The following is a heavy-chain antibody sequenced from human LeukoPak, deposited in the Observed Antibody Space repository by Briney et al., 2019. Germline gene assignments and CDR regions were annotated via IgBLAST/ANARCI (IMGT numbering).Heavy chain of an antibody. CDR3: ARRSSGWYGYDYYYYYMDV. Sequence: TGGSLRLSCAASGFTFNNYGMHWVRQAPGKGPEWVTFIQYDGSNKYYADSVKGRFTISRDNAKNSLYLQMNSLRAEDTAVYYCARRSSGWYGYDYYYYYMDVWGKGTTVTVSS. CDR1: GFTFNNYG. CDR2: IQYDGSNK. J-gene: IGHJ6*03. D-gene: IGHD6-19*01. V-gene: IGHV3-30*02.